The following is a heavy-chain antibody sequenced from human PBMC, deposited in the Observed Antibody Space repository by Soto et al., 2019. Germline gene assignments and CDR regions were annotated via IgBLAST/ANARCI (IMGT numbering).Heavy chain of an antibody. J-gene: IGHJ4*02. D-gene: IGHD3-22*01. V-gene: IGHV3-23*01. Sequence: GGSLRLSCAASGFTFSSYAMSWVRQAPGKGLEWVSAISGSGGSTYYADSVKGRFTISRDNSKNTLYLQMNSLRAEDTAVYYCAKDPRATYYYDSSGYYSFDYWGQGTLVTVSS. CDR2: ISGSGGST. CDR3: AKDPRATYYYDSSGYYSFDY. CDR1: GFTFSSYA.